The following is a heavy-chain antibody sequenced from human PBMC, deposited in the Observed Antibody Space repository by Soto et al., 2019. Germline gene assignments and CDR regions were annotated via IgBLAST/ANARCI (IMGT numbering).Heavy chain of an antibody. V-gene: IGHV5-51*01. CDR2: IYPDDSDT. CDR3: ARHLTGGPDY. J-gene: IGHJ4*02. Sequence: GESLKISCKVSGNRFTSNWIGWVRQMPGKGLEWMGIIYPDDSDTRYSPSFQGQVTISADKSTSTAYLQWSSLKASDTAMYYCARHLTGGPDYWGQATLVTVSS. D-gene: IGHD2-8*02. CDR1: GNRFTSNW.